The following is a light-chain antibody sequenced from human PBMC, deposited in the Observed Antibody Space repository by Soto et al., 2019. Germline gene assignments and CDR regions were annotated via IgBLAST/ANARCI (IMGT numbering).Light chain of an antibody. J-gene: IGKJ5*01. CDR3: QQYNSWPPFT. CDR1: QSISTN. V-gene: IGKV3-15*01. CDR2: GAS. Sequence: EIVMTQSPASLSVSPGERATLSCRASQSISTNLAWFQHKPGQAPRLLIYGASTKATGIPARFSGSGSGTEFTLTINSLQSDDFAVYFCQQYNSWPPFTFGQGTRLQIK.